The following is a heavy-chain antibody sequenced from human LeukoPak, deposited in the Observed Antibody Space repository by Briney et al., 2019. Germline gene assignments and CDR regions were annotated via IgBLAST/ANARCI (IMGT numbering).Heavy chain of an antibody. J-gene: IGHJ2*01. CDR3: ARGRGVYGYWYFDL. CDR2: ISGNGRNT. D-gene: IGHD2-15*01. V-gene: IGHV3-23*01. Sequence: GGSLRLSCAASGFTFSSYVMSWVRQAPGKGLEWVSTISGNGRNTYYADSVKSRFTISRDNSKITLYLEMNSLRAEDTAVYYCARGRGVYGYWYFDLWGRGTLVTVSS. CDR1: GFTFSSYV.